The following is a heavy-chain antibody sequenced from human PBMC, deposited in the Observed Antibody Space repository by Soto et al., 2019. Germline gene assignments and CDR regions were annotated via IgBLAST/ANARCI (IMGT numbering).Heavy chain of an antibody. CDR1: GFTFSDYH. V-gene: IGHV3-48*02. CDR3: AFSGTYGVY. J-gene: IGHJ4*02. Sequence: GGSLRLSCAASGFTFSDYHMNWVRQAPGKGLEWISYISPRSSTIYYADSVKDRFIISRDDAARSLYLQMNSLTYDDTAVYYCAFSGTYGVYWGQGALVTVSA. CDR2: ISPRSSTI. D-gene: IGHD1-26*01.